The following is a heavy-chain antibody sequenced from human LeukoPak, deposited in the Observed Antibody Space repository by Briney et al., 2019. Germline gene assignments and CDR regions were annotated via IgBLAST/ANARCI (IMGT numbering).Heavy chain of an antibody. CDR1: GGSFSVYY. J-gene: IGHJ4*02. CDR2: INHSGST. D-gene: IGHD4-17*01. Sequence: KASETLSLTCAVYGGSFSVYYWNWIRQPPGKGLEWIGEINHSGSTDYKPSLKSRVTISVDASKNQFSLKLSSVTAADTALYYCASAHTMTTGFDYWGQGTLVTVSS. CDR3: ASAHTMTTGFDY. V-gene: IGHV4-34*01.